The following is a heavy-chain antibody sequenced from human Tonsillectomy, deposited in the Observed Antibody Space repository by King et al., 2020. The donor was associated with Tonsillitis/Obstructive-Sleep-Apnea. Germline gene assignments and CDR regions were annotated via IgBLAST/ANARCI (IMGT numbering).Heavy chain of an antibody. V-gene: IGHV2-70*11. CDR1: GFSLNTNGMC. CDR3: AXMMNMYSILDY. D-gene: IGHD4-11*01. J-gene: IGHJ4*02. Sequence: TLKESGPALVKPPQTLTLTCTFSGFSLNTNGMCVTWVRQPPGKALEWLARIDWDGDKYYSTSLKTRLTISKDTSKNQVVLTMTNMDPVDTATYYCAXMMNMYSILDYXGQGFLVSVSS. CDR2: IDWDGDK.